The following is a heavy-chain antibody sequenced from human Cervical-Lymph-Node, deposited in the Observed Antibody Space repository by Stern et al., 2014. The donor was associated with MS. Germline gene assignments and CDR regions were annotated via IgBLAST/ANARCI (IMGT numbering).Heavy chain of an antibody. J-gene: IGHJ5*02. V-gene: IGHV4-59*01. Sequence: VQLQESGPGLVKSSETLSLTCTVSGDSISGNYWSWIRQPPGKGLEWIGYIYYTGSTSYNPSLKSRVTISIDSSKTQFSLSLNSVTAADTAVYYCARVVVLAGSRWFDPWGQGILVSVSS. CDR1: GDSISGNY. CDR2: IYYTGST. CDR3: ARVVVLAGSRWFDP. D-gene: IGHD2-15*01.